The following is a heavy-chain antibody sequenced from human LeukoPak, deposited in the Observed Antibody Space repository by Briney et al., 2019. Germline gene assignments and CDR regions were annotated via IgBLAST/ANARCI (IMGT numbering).Heavy chain of an antibody. J-gene: IGHJ4*02. D-gene: IGHD1-26*01. V-gene: IGHV3-43D*03. CDR3: AKASRNWSYYDFDY. CDR2: ISWDGVST. CDR1: GFTFDDYA. Sequence: GGSLRLSCAASGFTFDDYAMHWVRQAPGKGLEWVSLISWDGVSTYYADSVKGRFTISRDNSKNSLFLRMNSLRVEDTALYYCAKASRNWSYYDFDYWGQGTLVTVSS.